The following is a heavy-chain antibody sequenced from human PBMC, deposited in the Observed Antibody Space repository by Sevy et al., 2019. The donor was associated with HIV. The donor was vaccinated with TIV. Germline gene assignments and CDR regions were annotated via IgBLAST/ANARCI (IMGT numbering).Heavy chain of an antibody. Sequence: GRSLRLSCAASGFTFSPYSMNWIRQAPAKGLEWLSYIRGTGNTIYYAGSVKGRFTISRDNAKNSLYLQMNSLRAEDTAVYYCARVPLYSDSHINDYWGQGTLVTVSS. CDR1: GFTFSPYS. V-gene: IGHV3-48*04. CDR3: ARVPLYSDSHINDY. J-gene: IGHJ4*02. D-gene: IGHD3-22*01. CDR2: IRGTGNTI.